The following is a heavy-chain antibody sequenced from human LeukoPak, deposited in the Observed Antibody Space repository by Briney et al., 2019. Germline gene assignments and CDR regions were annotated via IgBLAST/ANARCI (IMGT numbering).Heavy chain of an antibody. CDR1: GYTFTSYD. CDR3: ARRYSSSWSLKIYYYYYGMDV. V-gene: IGHV1-8*01. J-gene: IGHJ6*02. CDR2: MNPNSGNT. Sequence: GASVKVSCKASGYTFTSYDINWVRQATGQGLEWMGWMNPNSGNTGYAQKFQGRVTMSRNTSISTAYMELSSLRSEDTAVYYCARRYSSSWSLKIYYYYYGMDVWGQGTTVTVSS. D-gene: IGHD6-13*01.